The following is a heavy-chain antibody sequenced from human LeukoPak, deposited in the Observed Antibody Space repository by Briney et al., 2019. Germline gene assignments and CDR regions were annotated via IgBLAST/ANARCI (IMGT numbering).Heavy chain of an antibody. CDR3: ARDARGGIYDY. V-gene: IGHV1-18*01. Sequence: EASVKVSCKASGYTFTSYGISWVRQAPGQGIEWMGWISAYNGNTNYAQKLQGRVTITTDTSTSTAYMELRSLRSDDTAVYYCARDARGGIYDYWGQGTLVAVSS. D-gene: IGHD6-13*01. CDR2: ISAYNGNT. J-gene: IGHJ4*02. CDR1: GYTFTSYG.